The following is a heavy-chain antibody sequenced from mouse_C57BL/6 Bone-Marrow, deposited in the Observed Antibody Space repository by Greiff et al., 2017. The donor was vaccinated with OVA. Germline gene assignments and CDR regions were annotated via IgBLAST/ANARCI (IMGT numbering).Heavy chain of an antibody. D-gene: IGHD1-1*01. CDR2: ISGGGGNP. V-gene: IGHV5-9*01. Sequence: EVKLMESGGGLVKPGGSLKLSCAASGFTFSSYTMSWVRQTPEKRLEWVATISGGGGNPYYPDSGKGRFTISRDNAKNTLYLQMSSLRSEDTALYYCASLNYYGSPPPYFDYWGQGTTLTVSS. CDR1: GFTFSSYT. J-gene: IGHJ2*01. CDR3: ASLNYYGSPPPYFDY.